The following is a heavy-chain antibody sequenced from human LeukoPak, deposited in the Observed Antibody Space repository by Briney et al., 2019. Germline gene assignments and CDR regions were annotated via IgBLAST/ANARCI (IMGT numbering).Heavy chain of an antibody. CDR1: GGTFSSYA. V-gene: IGHV1-69*04. Sequence: SVKVSCKASGGTFSSYAISWVRQAPGQGLEWMGRIIPILGIANYAQKFQGRVTITADKSTSTAYMELSSLRPEDTAVYYCARSSPAADFDYWGQGTLVTVSS. D-gene: IGHD6-13*01. J-gene: IGHJ4*02. CDR3: ARSSPAADFDY. CDR2: IIPILGIA.